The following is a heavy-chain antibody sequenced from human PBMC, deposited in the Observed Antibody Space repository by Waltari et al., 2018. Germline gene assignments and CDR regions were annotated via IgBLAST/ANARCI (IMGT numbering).Heavy chain of an antibody. CDR3: ARDGAAAFADY. J-gene: IGHJ4*01. CDR2: IYTSGST. CDR1: GGSISSGSYY. Sequence: QVQLQESGPGLVKPSQTLSLTCTVSGGSISSGSYYWSWIRQPAGKGLEWIGRIYTSGSTNYNPSLKSRVTISVDTSKNQFSLKLSSVTAADTAVYYCARDGAAAFADYWGQEPWSPSPQ. V-gene: IGHV4-61*02. D-gene: IGHD6-13*01.